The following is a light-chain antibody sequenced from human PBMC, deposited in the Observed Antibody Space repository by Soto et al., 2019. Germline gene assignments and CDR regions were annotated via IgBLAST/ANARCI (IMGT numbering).Light chain of an antibody. CDR2: WAS. Sequence: DIVATQSPDSLAVSLGERATIDCKSSQSLLFSSNNKNYLAWYQKKPGQPPRLLISWASTRESGVPDRFSGSGSGTDFTLTISSLQPEDVAVYYCHQYNNWPPSTFGQGTRLEMK. V-gene: IGKV4-1*01. J-gene: IGKJ5*01. CDR3: HQYNNWPPST. CDR1: QSLLFSSNNKNY.